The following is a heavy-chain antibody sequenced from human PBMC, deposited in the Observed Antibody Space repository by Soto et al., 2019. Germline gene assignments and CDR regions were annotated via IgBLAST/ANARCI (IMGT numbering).Heavy chain of an antibody. D-gene: IGHD5-12*01. J-gene: IGHJ1*01. CDR1: GFMFSSYD. V-gene: IGHV3-64D*08. CDR3: MMDLNREPARGS. Sequence: GGSLRLSCSASGFMFSSYDIHWVRQAPGKGLEYVSAINSQGVVTYYADSAKGRFTISRDNSKNIVFLQMSSLRGEDTALYYCMMDLNREPARGSWGQGTLVTVSS. CDR2: INSQGVVT.